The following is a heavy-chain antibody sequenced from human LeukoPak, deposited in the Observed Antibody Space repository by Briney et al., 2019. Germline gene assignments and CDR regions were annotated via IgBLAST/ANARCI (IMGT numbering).Heavy chain of an antibody. V-gene: IGHV4-61*02. J-gene: IGHJ4*02. Sequence: SETLSLTCTVSGGSISSGSYYWSWIRQPAGKGLEWTGRIYSSGSTNYNPSLKSRITISVDTSKNQFSLKLSSVTAADTAVYYCARARGKGVFDYRGQGTLVTVSS. CDR3: ARARGKGVFDY. CDR2: IYSSGST. CDR1: GGSISSGSYY.